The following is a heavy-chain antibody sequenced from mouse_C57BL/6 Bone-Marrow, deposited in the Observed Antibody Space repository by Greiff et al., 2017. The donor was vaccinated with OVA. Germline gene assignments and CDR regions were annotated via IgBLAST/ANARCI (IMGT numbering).Heavy chain of an antibody. CDR2: INPNNGGT. CDR1: GYTFTDYY. V-gene: IGHV1-26*01. D-gene: IGHD4-1*01. Sequence: VQLQQSGPELVKPGASVKISCEASGYTFTDYYMNWVKQSHGKSLEWIGDINPNNGGTSYNQKFKGKATLTVDKSSSTAYMELRSLTSEDSAVYYCARDWAYWGQGTTLTVSS. J-gene: IGHJ2*01. CDR3: ARDWAY.